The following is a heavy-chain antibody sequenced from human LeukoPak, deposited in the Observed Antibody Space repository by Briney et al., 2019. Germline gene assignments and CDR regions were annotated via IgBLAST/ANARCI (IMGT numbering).Heavy chain of an antibody. CDR1: GGSISSYY. Sequence: SETLSLTCTVSGGSISSYYWSWIRQPAGKGLEWIGRIYTSGSTNYNPSLKSRVTMSVDTSKNQFSLKLSSVTAADTAVYYCARDKFGWGSGDYYDSSGYYYYFDYWGQGTLVTVSS. CDR3: ARDKFGWGSGDYYDSSGYYYYFDY. J-gene: IGHJ4*02. D-gene: IGHD3-22*01. CDR2: IYTSGST. V-gene: IGHV4-4*07.